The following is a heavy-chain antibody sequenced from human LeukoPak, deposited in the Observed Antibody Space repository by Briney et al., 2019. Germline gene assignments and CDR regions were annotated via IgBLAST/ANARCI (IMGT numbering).Heavy chain of an antibody. CDR3: AKPTTGSPTAAGLDY. Sequence: PGGSLRLSCAASGFTFSSYGMYWVRQAPGKGLEWVSYISFSGSNVHYADSVKGRFNISRDNSKSTLFLQMNSLRPEDTAVYYCAKPTTGSPTAAGLDYWGQGTLVTVSS. D-gene: IGHD1-1*01. CDR2: ISFSGSNV. V-gene: IGHV3-30*02. CDR1: GFTFSSYG. J-gene: IGHJ4*02.